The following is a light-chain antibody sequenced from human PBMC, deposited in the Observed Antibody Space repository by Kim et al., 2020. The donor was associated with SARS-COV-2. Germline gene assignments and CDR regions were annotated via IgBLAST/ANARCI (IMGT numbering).Light chain of an antibody. CDR3: QQYYTWSALT. Sequence: EIVTTQSLATLSVSPAERATLSCRASQSVRSSLAWYQQKPGQAPRLLIYDASIRATGVPARFTGSGSGTEFTLTISSLQSEDFAVYFCQQYYTWSALTFGGGTKVDIK. J-gene: IGKJ4*01. CDR1: QSVRSS. V-gene: IGKV3D-15*01. CDR2: DAS.